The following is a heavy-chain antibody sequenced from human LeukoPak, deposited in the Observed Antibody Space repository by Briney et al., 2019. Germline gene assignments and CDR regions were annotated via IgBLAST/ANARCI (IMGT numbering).Heavy chain of an antibody. Sequence: SETLSLTCTVSGDSISSNSYFWGWIRQSPGKGLEWIASIYYSGNTYYNPSLKSRVTISVDTSKNQFSLKLSSVTAADTAVYYCVRGLQLYYYYGMDVWGQGTTVTVSS. CDR2: IYYSGNT. J-gene: IGHJ6*02. V-gene: IGHV4-39*07. CDR3: VRGLQLYYYYGMDV. CDR1: GDSISSNSYF. D-gene: IGHD1-1*01.